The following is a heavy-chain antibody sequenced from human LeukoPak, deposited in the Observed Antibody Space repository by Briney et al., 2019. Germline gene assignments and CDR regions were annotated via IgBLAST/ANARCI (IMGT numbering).Heavy chain of an antibody. CDR3: ARDLRDYDFWSGYLWFDP. D-gene: IGHD3-3*01. Sequence: SETLSLTCTVSGGSISSYYWSWIRQPAGKGLEWIGRIYTSGSTNYNPSLKSRVTMSVDTSKNQFSLKLSSVTAADTAVYYCARDLRDYDFWSGYLWFDPWGQRTLVTVSS. J-gene: IGHJ5*02. CDR2: IYTSGST. CDR1: GGSISSYY. V-gene: IGHV4-4*07.